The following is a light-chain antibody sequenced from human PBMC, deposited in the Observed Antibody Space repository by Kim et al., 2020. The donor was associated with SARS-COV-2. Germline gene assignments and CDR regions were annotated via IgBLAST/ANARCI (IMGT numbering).Light chain of an antibody. V-gene: IGLV2-11*01. Sequence: QSVTISCTGTSSDVGTYNYVSWYQQHPGKAPKLMIYDVSKRPSGVPDRFSGSKSGNTASLTISGLQAEDEADYYCCSYAGSYTFVFGTGTKVTVL. J-gene: IGLJ1*01. CDR2: DVS. CDR1: SSDVGTYNY. CDR3: CSYAGSYTFV.